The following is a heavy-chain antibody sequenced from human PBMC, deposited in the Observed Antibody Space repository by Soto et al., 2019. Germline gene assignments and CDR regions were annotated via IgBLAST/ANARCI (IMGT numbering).Heavy chain of an antibody. J-gene: IGHJ3*02. CDR3: ARDAYYDFWCGYGRGRAFDI. D-gene: IGHD3-3*01. Sequence: GGSLRLSCVASGITFGSRAMSWVRQAPGEGLEWVSTITDSGGDAKYADSVRGRFAISRDNAKNSLYLQMNSLRAEDTAVYYCARDAYYDFWCGYGRGRAFDILGQGSMVTVS. CDR1: GITFGSRA. CDR2: ITDSGGDA. V-gene: IGHV3-23*01.